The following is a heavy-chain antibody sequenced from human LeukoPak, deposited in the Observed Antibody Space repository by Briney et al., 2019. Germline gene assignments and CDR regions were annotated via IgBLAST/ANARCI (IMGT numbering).Heavy chain of an antibody. CDR2: TKPDGSAE. V-gene: IGHV3-7*03. Sequence: GGSLRLSCAASGFTFRNYWMGWVRQAPGKGLEWVANTKPDGSAEYYADSVKGRFTISRDNAKKTLYLQMNSLRAEDTAVYYCARSIGLTGGGVDVWGQGTTVTVSS. D-gene: IGHD3-9*01. CDR1: GFTFRNYW. J-gene: IGHJ6*02. CDR3: ARSIGLTGGGVDV.